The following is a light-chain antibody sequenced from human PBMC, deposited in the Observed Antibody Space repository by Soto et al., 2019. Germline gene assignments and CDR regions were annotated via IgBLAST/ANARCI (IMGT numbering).Light chain of an antibody. J-gene: IGKJ1*01. CDR1: QSVSNNY. CDR3: QQYGSSGT. CDR2: GAS. Sequence: EIVLTQSPGTRSLSPGERGTLSCRASQSVSNNYLAWYTPKPGQAPRILIYGASNRATGIPDRFSGSGSGTDFTLTISRLEPEDFAVYDCQQYGSSGTFGQGTKVDIK. V-gene: IGKV3-20*01.